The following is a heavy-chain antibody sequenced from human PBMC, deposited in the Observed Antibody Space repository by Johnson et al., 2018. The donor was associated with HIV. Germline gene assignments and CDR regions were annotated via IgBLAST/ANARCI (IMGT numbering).Heavy chain of an antibody. V-gene: IGHV3-66*01. J-gene: IGHJ3*02. CDR3: ARIDYSNYEEAFDI. CDR2: IYSGGST. CDR1: GFTVSRTY. Sequence: VQLVESGGGLVQPGGSLRLSCAASGFTVSRTYMSWVRQAPGKGLAWVSFIYSGGSTYYADSVKVRFTISRDNSKNTLYLQMNSLRAEDTAVYYCARIDYSNYEEAFDIWGQGTMVTVSS. D-gene: IGHD4-11*01.